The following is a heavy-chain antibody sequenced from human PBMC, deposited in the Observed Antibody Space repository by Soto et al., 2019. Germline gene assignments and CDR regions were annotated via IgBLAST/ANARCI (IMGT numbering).Heavy chain of an antibody. CDR3: ARRMYDGAFRP. Sequence: ASVKVSCKASGYTFTSYYMHWVRQAPGQGLERMGIINPSGGSTSYAQKFQGRVTMTRDTSTSTVYMELSSLRSEDTAVYYCARRMYDGAFRPWGQGTLVTVSS. CDR1: GYTFTSYY. CDR2: INPSGGST. J-gene: IGHJ5*02. D-gene: IGHD2-8*01. V-gene: IGHV1-46*01.